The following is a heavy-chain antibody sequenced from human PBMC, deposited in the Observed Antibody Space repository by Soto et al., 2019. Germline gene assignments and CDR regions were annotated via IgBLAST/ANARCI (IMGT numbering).Heavy chain of an antibody. CDR3: ARAGLWYSSSWYWFDP. D-gene: IGHD6-13*01. CDR1: GGSISSYY. CDR2: IYYSGST. J-gene: IGHJ5*02. V-gene: IGHV4-59*01. Sequence: SETLSLTCTVSGGSISSYYWSWIRQPPGKGLEWIGYIYYSGSTNYNPSLKSRVTISVDTSKNQFSLKLSSVTAADTAVYYCARAGLWYSSSWYWFDPWCQGTLVNVSS.